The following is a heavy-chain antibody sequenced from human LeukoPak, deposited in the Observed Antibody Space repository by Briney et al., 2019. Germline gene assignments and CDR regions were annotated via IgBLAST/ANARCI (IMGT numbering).Heavy chain of an antibody. V-gene: IGHV4-39*01. CDR2: IYYSGST. Sequence: SETLSLTCTVSGVSISNNTYYWGWIRQPPGKGLEWIGSIYYSGSTYYNPSLKSRVTISVDTSKNQFSLKLSSVTDADTTVYYCARHRVTESCYDLSWFDPWGQGTLVSVSS. J-gene: IGHJ5*02. D-gene: IGHD5-12*01. CDR3: ARHRVTESCYDLSWFDP. CDR1: GVSISNNTYY.